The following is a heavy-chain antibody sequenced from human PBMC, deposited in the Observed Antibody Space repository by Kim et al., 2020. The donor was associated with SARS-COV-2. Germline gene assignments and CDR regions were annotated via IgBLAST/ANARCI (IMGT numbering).Heavy chain of an antibody. CDR1: GFTVSSNY. CDR3: ARDVGAAAAYYYYYGMDV. J-gene: IGHJ6*02. D-gene: IGHD6-13*01. Sequence: GGSLRLSCAASGFTVSSNYMSWVRQAPGKGLEWVSVIYSGGSTYYADSVKGRFTISRDNSKNTLYLQMNSLRAEDTAVYYCARDVGAAAAYYYYYGMDVWGQGTTVTVSS. V-gene: IGHV3-66*02. CDR2: IYSGGST.